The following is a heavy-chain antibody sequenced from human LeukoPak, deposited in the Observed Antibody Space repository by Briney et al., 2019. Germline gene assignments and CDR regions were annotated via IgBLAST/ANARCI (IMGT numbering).Heavy chain of an antibody. J-gene: IGHJ6*02. D-gene: IGHD2-2*01. Sequence: PSETLSLTCAVYGGSPSGYYWSWIRPPPGKWLEWIGEINHIGSTNYNPSLKSRVTISVDTSKNQFSLKLSSVTAADTAVYYCASYGDCGTSCQTDYYYYGMDVWGQGTTVTVSS. CDR1: GGSPSGYY. CDR3: ASYGDCGTSCQTDYYYYGMDV. CDR2: INHIGST. V-gene: IGHV4-34*01.